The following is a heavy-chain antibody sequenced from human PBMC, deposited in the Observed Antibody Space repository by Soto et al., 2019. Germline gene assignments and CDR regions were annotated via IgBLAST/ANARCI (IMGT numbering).Heavy chain of an antibody. Sequence: QVHLEQSGAEVKKPGSSVRVSCKASVGTFRTAAISWVRQAPGQGLEWLGGIMPVFRTPDYAQKFQGRVTITADESTSTAYMELSGLRSDDTAVYYCARDNDRPQLGGNYYYMLDVWGQGTTITVSS. J-gene: IGHJ6*02. CDR3: ARDNDRPQLGGNYYYMLDV. CDR1: VGTFRTAA. V-gene: IGHV1-69*12. CDR2: IMPVFRTP. D-gene: IGHD2-8*01.